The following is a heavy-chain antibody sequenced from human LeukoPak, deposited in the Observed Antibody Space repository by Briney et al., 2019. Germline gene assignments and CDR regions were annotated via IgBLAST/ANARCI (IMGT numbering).Heavy chain of an antibody. CDR3: AKGLGAYGDTAFDC. V-gene: IGHV3-30*02. D-gene: IGHD4-17*01. J-gene: IGHJ4*02. CDR2: IRYDGSNK. CDR1: GFTFSSYG. Sequence: GGPLRLSCAASGFTFSSYGMHWVRQAPGKGLEWVAFIRYDGSNKYYADSVKGRFTISRDNSKNTLYLQMNSLRAEDTAVYYCAKGLGAYGDTAFDCWGQGTLVTVSS.